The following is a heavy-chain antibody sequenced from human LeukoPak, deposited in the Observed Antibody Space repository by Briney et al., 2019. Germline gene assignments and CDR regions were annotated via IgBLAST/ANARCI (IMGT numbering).Heavy chain of an antibody. CDR2: IYISGIT. D-gene: IGHD4-11*01. V-gene: IGHV4-4*07. CDR1: GDSITNYY. Sequence: SETLSLTCSVSGDSITNYYWNWIRQPAGQGLEWIGRIYISGITNYNPSLKSRVTMSVDTSKNHFSLTLSSVTAADTAVYYCARRGRRDYSDFYYMDVWGKGTTVTISS. J-gene: IGHJ6*03. CDR3: ARRGRRDYSDFYYMDV.